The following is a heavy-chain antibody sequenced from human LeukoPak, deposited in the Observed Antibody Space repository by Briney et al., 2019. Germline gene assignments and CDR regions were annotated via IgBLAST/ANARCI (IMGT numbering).Heavy chain of an antibody. CDR1: GFTFSNAW. CDR3: ARVPRQWLVPYYFDY. Sequence: GGTLRLSCAASGFTFSNAWMSWVRQAPGKGLEWVGRIKSKTDGGTTDYAAPVKGRFTISRDNAKNSLYLQMNSLRAEDTAVYYCARVPRQWLVPYYFDYWGQGTLVTVSS. J-gene: IGHJ4*02. V-gene: IGHV3-15*01. CDR2: IKSKTDGGTT. D-gene: IGHD6-19*01.